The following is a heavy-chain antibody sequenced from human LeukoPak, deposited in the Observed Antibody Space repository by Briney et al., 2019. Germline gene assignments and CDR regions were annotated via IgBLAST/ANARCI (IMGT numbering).Heavy chain of an antibody. V-gene: IGHV4-34*01. Sequence: PSETLSLTCAVYGGSFSGYYWSWIRQPPGKGLEWIGEINHSGSTNYNPSLKSRVTTSVDTSKNQFSLKLSSVTAADTAVYYCASDSRYTRITGITVADYWGQGTLVTVSS. CDR2: INHSGST. CDR3: ASDSRYTRITGITVADY. D-gene: IGHD1-7*01. J-gene: IGHJ4*02. CDR1: GGSFSGYY.